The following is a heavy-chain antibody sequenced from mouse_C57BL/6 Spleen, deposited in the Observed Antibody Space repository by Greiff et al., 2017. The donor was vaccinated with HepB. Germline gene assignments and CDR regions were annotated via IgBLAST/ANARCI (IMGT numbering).Heavy chain of an antibody. D-gene: IGHD2-3*01. CDR1: GFTFSSYA. J-gene: IGHJ1*03. V-gene: IGHV5-4*01. CDR3: AREGWLRYFDV. Sequence: EVKLQESGGGLVKPGGSLKLSCAASGFTFSSYAMSWVRQTPEKRLEWVATISDGGSYTYYPDNVKGRFTISRDNAKNNLYLQMSHLKSEDTAMYYCAREGWLRYFDVWGTGTTVTVSS. CDR2: ISDGGSYT.